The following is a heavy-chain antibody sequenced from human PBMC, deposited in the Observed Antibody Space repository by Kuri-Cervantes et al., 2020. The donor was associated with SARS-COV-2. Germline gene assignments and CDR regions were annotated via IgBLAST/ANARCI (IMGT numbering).Heavy chain of an antibody. Sequence: ESLKISCTVSGGSISSGSYYWSWIRQPPGKGLEWIGYIYYSGSTNYNPSLKSRVTISVDTSKNQFSLKLSSVTAADTAVYYCASARAFDIWGQGTMVTVSS. J-gene: IGHJ3*02. V-gene: IGHV4-61*01. CDR1: GGSISSGSYY. CDR2: IYYSGST. CDR3: ASARAFDI.